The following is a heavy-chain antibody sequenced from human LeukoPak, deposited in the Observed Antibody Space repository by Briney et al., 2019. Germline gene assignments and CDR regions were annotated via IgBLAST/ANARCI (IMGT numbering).Heavy chain of an antibody. CDR3: ARAGGSYWGVFDY. J-gene: IGHJ4*02. CDR2: ISYDGSNK. CDR1: GFTFSSNA. D-gene: IGHD1-26*01. V-gene: IGHV3-30-3*01. Sequence: PEGSLRLSCAASGFTFSSNAMHWVRQAPGKGLEWVAVISYDGSNKYYADSVKGRFTISRDNSKNTLYLQMNSLRAEDTAVYYCARAGGSYWGVFDYWGQGTLVTVSS.